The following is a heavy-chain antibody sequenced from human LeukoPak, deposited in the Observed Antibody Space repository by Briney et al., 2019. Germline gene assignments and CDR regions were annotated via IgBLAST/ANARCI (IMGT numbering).Heavy chain of an antibody. CDR2: VSSDGGST. CDR3: VKAILFGSVSYYAD. CDR1: GFTFSYFP. D-gene: IGHD3-22*01. Sequence: PGGSLRLSCSASGFTFSYFPMHWVRQAPGKGLEYVSAVSSDGGSTYYADSVRGRFTISSDNSKNTLSLQMGSLTTEDTAVYYCVKAILFGSVSYYADWGQGTLVTVSS. V-gene: IGHV3-64D*09. J-gene: IGHJ4*02.